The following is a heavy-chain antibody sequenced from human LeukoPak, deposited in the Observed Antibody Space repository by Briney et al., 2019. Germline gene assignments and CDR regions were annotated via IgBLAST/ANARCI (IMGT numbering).Heavy chain of an antibody. Sequence: PSETLSLTCSVSGGSINNYYWSWIRQPPGKGLEWIGHIFYSGSTSYNPSLKSRVTISLVMSKNQISLKLSSVTTADTAMYYCARTDDAFHIWGHGTTVTVSS. CDR2: IFYSGST. V-gene: IGHV4-59*01. D-gene: IGHD2-21*02. CDR3: ARTDDAFHI. J-gene: IGHJ3*02. CDR1: GGSINNYY.